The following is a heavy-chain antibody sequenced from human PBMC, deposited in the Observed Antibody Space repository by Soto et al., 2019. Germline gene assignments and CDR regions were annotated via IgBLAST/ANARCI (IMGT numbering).Heavy chain of an antibody. V-gene: IGHV6-1*01. Sequence: PSQTLSLTCVISGDSVSSSSVARNWVRPSPSRGLEWLGRTYYRSRWYSDFAVSVRGRIVINADTSKNQFSLQLNSVTPEDTAVYFCARSEEDSDYYYYGLDVWGQGTTVTVSS. CDR1: GDSVSSSSVA. CDR2: TYYRSRWYS. J-gene: IGHJ6*02. D-gene: IGHD2-15*01. CDR3: ARSEEDSDYYYYGLDV.